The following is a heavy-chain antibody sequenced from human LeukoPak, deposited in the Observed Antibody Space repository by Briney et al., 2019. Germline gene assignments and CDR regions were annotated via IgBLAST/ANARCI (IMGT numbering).Heavy chain of an antibody. CDR1: GFTFSSYG. D-gene: IGHD4-11*01. Sequence: GGSLRLSCAASGFTFSSYGMHWVRQAPGKGLEWVAVISYDGSNKYYADSVKGRFAISRDNSKNTLYLQMNSLRAEDTAVYYCARVSGDDYSNYDYYYMDVWGKGTTVTVSS. V-gene: IGHV3-30*03. CDR2: ISYDGSNK. J-gene: IGHJ6*03. CDR3: ARVSGDDYSNYDYYYMDV.